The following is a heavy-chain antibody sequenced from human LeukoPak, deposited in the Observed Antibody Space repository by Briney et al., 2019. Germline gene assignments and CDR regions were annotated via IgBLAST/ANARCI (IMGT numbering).Heavy chain of an antibody. J-gene: IGHJ6*02. V-gene: IGHV4-39*07. CDR3: ARDSGYSYGLDYYYGMDV. D-gene: IGHD5-18*01. CDR1: GGSISSSSYY. CDR2: IYYSGST. Sequence: PSETLSLTCTVSGGSISSSSYYWGWIRQPPGKGLEWIGSIYYSGSTYYNPSLKSRVTISVDTSKNQFSLKLSSVTAADTAVYYCARDSGYSYGLDYYYGMDVWGQGTTVTVSS.